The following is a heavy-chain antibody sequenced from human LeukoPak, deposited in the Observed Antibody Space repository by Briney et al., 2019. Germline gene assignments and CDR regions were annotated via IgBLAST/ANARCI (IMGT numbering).Heavy chain of an antibody. CDR3: ARGNVDTAMVWFDY. Sequence: SETLSLTCAVSGGSFSGYYWSWIRQPPGKGLEWIGYIYYSGSTNYNPSLKSRVTISVDTSKNQFSLKLSSVTAADTAVYYCARGNVDTAMVWFDYWGQGTLVTVSS. V-gene: IGHV4-59*01. CDR2: IYYSGST. CDR1: GGSFSGYY. J-gene: IGHJ4*02. D-gene: IGHD5-18*01.